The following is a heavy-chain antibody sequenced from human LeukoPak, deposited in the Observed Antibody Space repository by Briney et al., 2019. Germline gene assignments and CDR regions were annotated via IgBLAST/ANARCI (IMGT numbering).Heavy chain of an antibody. CDR1: GGSISNNY. V-gene: IGHV4-59*01. Sequence: SETLSLTCTVSGGSISNNYWSWFRQPPGKGLEWIGYIYYSGSTNYNPSPKSRVTISVDTSKSQFSLKLSSVTAADTAVYYCASHKGYWGQGTLVTVSP. CDR3: ASHKGY. J-gene: IGHJ4*02. CDR2: IYYSGST.